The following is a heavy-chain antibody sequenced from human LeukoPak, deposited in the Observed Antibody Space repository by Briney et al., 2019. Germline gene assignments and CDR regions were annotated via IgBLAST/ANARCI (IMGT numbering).Heavy chain of an antibody. CDR3: ARGPGEGYSYYFDY. CDR1: GGSFSGYY. Sequence: PSETLSLTCAVYGGSFSGYYWSWIRQPPGKGLEWIGEINHSGSTNYNPSLKSRVTISVDTSKNQFSLKLSSVTAADTAVYYCARGPGEGYSYYFDYWGQGTLVNGSS. CDR2: INHSGST. V-gene: IGHV4-34*01. J-gene: IGHJ4*02. D-gene: IGHD5-18*01.